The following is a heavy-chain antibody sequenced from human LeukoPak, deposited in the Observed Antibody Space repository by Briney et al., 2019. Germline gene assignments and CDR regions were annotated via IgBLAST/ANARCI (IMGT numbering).Heavy chain of an antibody. CDR1: GGTFSSYT. Sequence: ASVKVSCKASGGTFSSYTISWVRQAPGQGLEWMGRIIPILGIANYAQKFQGRVTITADKSTSTAYMELSSLRSEDTAVYYCARRGLGIGYDYWGQGTLVTVSS. CDR3: ARRGLGIGYDY. J-gene: IGHJ4*02. CDR2: IIPILGIA. D-gene: IGHD3-16*01. V-gene: IGHV1-69*02.